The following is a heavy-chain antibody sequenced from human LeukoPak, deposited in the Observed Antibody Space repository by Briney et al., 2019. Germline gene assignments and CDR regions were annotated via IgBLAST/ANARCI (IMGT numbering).Heavy chain of an antibody. CDR3: ARRVIQLYAFDI. CDR2: IYYSGST. Sequence: PFETLSLTCTVSGGSISSSSYYWGWIRQPPGKGLEWIGRIYYSGSTYYNPCIKSRVAIAVDTSKNQFSLKLSSVSAADTAVYYCARRVIQLYAFDIWGQGAMLTDSS. CDR1: GGSISSSSYY. D-gene: IGHD5-18*01. V-gene: IGHV4-39*01. J-gene: IGHJ3*02.